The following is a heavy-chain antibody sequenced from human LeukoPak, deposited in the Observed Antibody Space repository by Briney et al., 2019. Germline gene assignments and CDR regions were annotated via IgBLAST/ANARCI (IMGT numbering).Heavy chain of an antibody. CDR2: IDPSDSDT. Sequence: GESLKISCKASGYSFTSYWIGWVRQMPGRGLEWMGIIDPSDSDTRYTPSFQGQVTISADKSLTTAYLQWNSLKASDTAMYYCARQTAMGRSGDYWGQGTLVIVSS. CDR1: GYSFTSYW. D-gene: IGHD5-18*01. V-gene: IGHV5-51*01. CDR3: ARQTAMGRSGDY. J-gene: IGHJ4*02.